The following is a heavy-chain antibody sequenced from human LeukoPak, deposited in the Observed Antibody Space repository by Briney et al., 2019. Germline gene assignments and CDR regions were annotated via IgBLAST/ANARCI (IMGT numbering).Heavy chain of an antibody. CDR2: TSATAGST. V-gene: IGHV3-23*01. Sequence: GGSLRLSCAASGFTFSSYAMSWVRQAPGKGLDWVSSTSATAGSTYYADSVKGRFTISRDNSKNTLYLQMNSLRAEDTAVYYCAKDSGSYCSSTSCFLFDYWGQGTLVTVSS. CDR3: AKDSGSYCSSTSCFLFDY. CDR1: GFTFSSYA. J-gene: IGHJ4*02. D-gene: IGHD2-2*01.